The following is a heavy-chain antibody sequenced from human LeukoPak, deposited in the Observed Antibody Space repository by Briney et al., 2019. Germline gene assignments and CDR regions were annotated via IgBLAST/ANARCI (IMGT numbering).Heavy chain of an antibody. CDR3: ARVFYDSSGPFDX. Sequence: ALVKVSCKASGYTFTGYYMHWVRQAPGQGLEWMGRINPNSGGTNYAQKFQGRVTMTRDTSISTAYMELSRLRSDDTAVYYCARVFYDSSGPFDXXGXGTXVTV. CDR1: GYTFTGYY. CDR2: INPNSGGT. D-gene: IGHD3-22*01. J-gene: IGHJ4*02. V-gene: IGHV1-2*06.